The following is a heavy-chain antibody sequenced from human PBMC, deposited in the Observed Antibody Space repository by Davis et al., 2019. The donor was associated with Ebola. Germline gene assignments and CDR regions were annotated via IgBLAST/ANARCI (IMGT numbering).Heavy chain of an antibody. J-gene: IGHJ4*02. CDR3: ARASFGYNSGWYADY. Sequence: SVKVSCKASGGTNSRFAFSWVRQAPGQGLEWMGGIIPVFGTTDYAQKFQGRVTITTDTSASTVYLDLTSLRSDDTAVFYCARASFGYNSGWYADYWGPGSLVTVSS. D-gene: IGHD6-19*01. CDR1: GGTNSRFA. V-gene: IGHV1-69*05. CDR2: IIPVFGTT.